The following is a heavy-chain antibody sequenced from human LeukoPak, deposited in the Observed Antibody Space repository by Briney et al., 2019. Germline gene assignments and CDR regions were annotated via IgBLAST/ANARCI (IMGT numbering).Heavy chain of an antibody. CDR1: GYSFTSYW. CDR3: ARHADPQAAAVDY. CDR2: IYPADADT. D-gene: IGHD6-13*01. J-gene: IGHJ4*02. Sequence: GESLKISCKDSGYSFTSYWIGWVRQMPGKGLEWMGLIYPADADTRYSPSFQGQVTISADKSISTAYLQWSSLKASDTAMYYCARHADPQAAAVDYWGQGTLVTVSS. V-gene: IGHV5-51*01.